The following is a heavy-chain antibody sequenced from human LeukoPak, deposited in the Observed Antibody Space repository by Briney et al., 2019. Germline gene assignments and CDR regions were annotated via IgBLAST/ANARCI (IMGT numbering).Heavy chain of an antibody. Sequence: GGSLRLSCAASGFTFSIYAMSWVRQAPGRGLEWVSAISGSGGTAYYADSVKGRFTISRDNSKNTLYLQMNSLRAEDTAVYYCAKKGYYDGSGYYMYYFDHWGQGTLVTVSS. V-gene: IGHV3-23*01. D-gene: IGHD3-22*01. CDR2: ISGSGGTA. J-gene: IGHJ4*02. CDR1: GFTFSIYA. CDR3: AKKGYYDGSGYYMYYFDH.